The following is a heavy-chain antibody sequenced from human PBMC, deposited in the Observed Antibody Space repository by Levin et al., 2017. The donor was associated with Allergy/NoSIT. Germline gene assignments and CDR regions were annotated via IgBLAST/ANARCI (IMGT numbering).Heavy chain of an antibody. Sequence: GESLKISCGVSGFTFSTYDMHWVRQAAGKGLEWVSGIGVGGDTYYPGSVKGRFTISRENAKNSLYLQMNGLRAGDTAVYYCARGGHYSGSWYFDYWGQGTLVTVSS. D-gene: IGHD6-13*01. J-gene: IGHJ4*02. CDR1: GFTFSTYD. V-gene: IGHV3-13*04. CDR2: IGVGGDT. CDR3: ARGGHYSGSWYFDY.